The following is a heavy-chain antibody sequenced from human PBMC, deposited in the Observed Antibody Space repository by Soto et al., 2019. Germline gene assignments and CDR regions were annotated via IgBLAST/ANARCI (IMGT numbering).Heavy chain of an antibody. CDR1: GCSFSSYA. CDR3: VKGGYAISPPYCMHV. D-gene: IGHD5-12*01. Sequence: SGRSLRLSCSASGCSFSSYAIHWVRPAPGKWLEYVSVISNDGDSTYYADSVKGRFTISRDNSRNTLFLQMNSLRADDTAVYDCVKGGYAISPPYCMHVCGQRXRGAVCS. J-gene: IGHJ6*02. CDR2: ISNDGDST. V-gene: IGHV3-64D*06.